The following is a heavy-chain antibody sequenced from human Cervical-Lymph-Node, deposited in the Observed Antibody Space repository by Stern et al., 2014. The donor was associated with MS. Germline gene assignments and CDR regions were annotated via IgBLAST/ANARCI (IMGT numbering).Heavy chain of an antibody. V-gene: IGHV3-33*01. J-gene: IGHJ1*01. D-gene: IGHD4-23*01. CDR1: GFTFSSRG. CDR3: AREGGNTAEYFQH. CDR2: IWYDGSNR. Sequence: VQLVESGGGVVQPGRSLRLSCAASGFTFSSRGRHWVRQAPGKGLEWLAIIWYDGSNRYYADSVKGRFTISRDNSKNTLYLQMNSLRADDTAVYYCAREGGNTAEYFQHWGQGTLVTVSS.